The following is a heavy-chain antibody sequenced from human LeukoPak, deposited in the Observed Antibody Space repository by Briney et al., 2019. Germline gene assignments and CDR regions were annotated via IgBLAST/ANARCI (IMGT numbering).Heavy chain of an antibody. CDR3: ARPGHSYYYMDV. V-gene: IGHV4-39*02. Sequence: SETLSLTCTVSGGSISSSSYYWGWIRQPPGKGLEWIGTIYYSGTTYYNPSLKSRVTISADTSKNHFSLKLSSVTAADTAVYYCARPGHSYYYMDVWGKGTTVTVSS. D-gene: IGHD1-1*01. CDR1: GGSISSSSYY. CDR2: IYYSGTT. J-gene: IGHJ6*03.